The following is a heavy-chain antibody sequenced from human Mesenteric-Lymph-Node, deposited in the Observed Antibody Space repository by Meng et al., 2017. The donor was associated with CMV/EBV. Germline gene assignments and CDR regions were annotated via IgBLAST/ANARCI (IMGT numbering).Heavy chain of an antibody. V-gene: IGHV4-4*02. CDR3: ARDRYDFWSAQYYYYYYGMDV. J-gene: IGHJ6*02. CDR1: GASISSNNW. CDR2: INHSGST. Sequence: SETLSLTCAVSGASISSNNWWSWVRQAPGKGLEWIGEINHSGSTNYNPSLKSRVTISVDTSKNQFSLKLSSVTAADTAVYYCARDRYDFWSAQYYYYYYGMDVWGQGTTVTVSS. D-gene: IGHD3-3*01.